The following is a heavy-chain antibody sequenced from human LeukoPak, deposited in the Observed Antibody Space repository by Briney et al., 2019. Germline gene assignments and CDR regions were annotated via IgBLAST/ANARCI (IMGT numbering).Heavy chain of an antibody. V-gene: IGHV1-2*02. J-gene: IGHJ6*03. CDR2: INPNNGDT. CDR1: GYTFTGYY. CDR3: ARGHPWNRVAATLGSRYSMDV. D-gene: IGHD2-15*01. Sequence: GASVKVSCKASGYTFTGYYMHWVRQAPGQGLEWMGWINPNNGDTHYAQKFQGTVTMTRDTSISTAYMELSSLRSDDTAVYYCARGHPWNRVAATLGSRYSMDVWGKGTTVTISS.